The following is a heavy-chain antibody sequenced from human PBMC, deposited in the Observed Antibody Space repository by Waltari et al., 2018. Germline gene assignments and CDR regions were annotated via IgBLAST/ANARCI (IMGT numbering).Heavy chain of an antibody. CDR1: GGSISTIGYY. CDR2: IYHSGTT. Sequence: QLQLQESGPGLVKPSETLSLTCTVSGGSISTIGYYWAWVRQPPGKGLEWIGTIYHSGTTYYNPSLESRVTISVDTSRNQFSLKLRSVTAADTAVYYCARHGGYFSNFDYRGQGTLVTVSS. J-gene: IGHJ4*02. D-gene: IGHD2-21*01. V-gene: IGHV4-39*01. CDR3: ARHGGYFSNFDY.